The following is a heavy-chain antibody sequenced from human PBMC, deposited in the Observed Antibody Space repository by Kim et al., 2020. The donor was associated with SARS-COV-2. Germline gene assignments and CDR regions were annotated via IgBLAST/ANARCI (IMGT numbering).Heavy chain of an antibody. V-gene: IGHV4-34*01. CDR2: ISHSGST. J-gene: IGHJ4*02. CDR1: GGSFSGYY. D-gene: IGHD6-13*01. Sequence: SETLSLTCAVYGGSFSGYYWSWIRQPPGKGLEWIGEISHSGSTNYNPSLKSRVTISVDTSKNQFSLKLSSVTAADTAVYYCASGGSSWYFYWGQGTLVTVSS. CDR3: ASGGSSWYFY.